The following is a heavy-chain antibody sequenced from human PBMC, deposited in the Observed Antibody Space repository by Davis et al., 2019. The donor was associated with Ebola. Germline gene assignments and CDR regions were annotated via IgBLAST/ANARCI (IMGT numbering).Heavy chain of an antibody. CDR1: GGSISSSNW. CDR2: VNHGGST. D-gene: IGHD3-3*01. CDR3: ARQHYDVVSGYSTFEF. Sequence: MPSETLSLTCAVSGGSISSSNWWSWVRQPPGKGLEWIGEVNHGGSTGYNPSLKGRVTISLDKSKNQFSLKLRSVTAADRAVYYCARQHYDVVSGYSTFEFWGQGILVTVSS. V-gene: IGHV4-4*02. J-gene: IGHJ4*02.